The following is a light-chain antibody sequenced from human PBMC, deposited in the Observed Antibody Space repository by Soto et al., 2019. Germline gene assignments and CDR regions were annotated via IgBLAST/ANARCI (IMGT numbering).Light chain of an antibody. CDR1: QSVLFTSNNKNY. V-gene: IGKV4-1*01. CDR3: QQYFSTPWT. J-gene: IGKJ1*01. CDR2: WAS. Sequence: DIVMTQSPDSLAVSLGERATINCKSSQSVLFTSNNKNYLAWYQQNPGQPPKLLIYWASSRESGVPDRFSGSGSVTDFTLTISSLQAEDVAVYYCQQYFSTPWTFGQGTKVEIK.